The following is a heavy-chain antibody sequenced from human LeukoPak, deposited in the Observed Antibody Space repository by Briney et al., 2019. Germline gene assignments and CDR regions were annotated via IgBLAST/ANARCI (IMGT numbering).Heavy chain of an antibody. CDR3: ARRLTQYDCFDP. V-gene: IGHV4-34*01. CDR2: INHSGST. D-gene: IGHD2-2*01. CDR1: GGSFSGYY. J-gene: IGHJ5*02. Sequence: SETLSLTCAVYGGSFSGYYWSWIRQPPGKGLEWIGEINHSGSTNYNPSLKSRVTISVDTSKNQFSLHLNSVTPEDTAVYYWARRLTQYDCFDPWGQGILVTVSS.